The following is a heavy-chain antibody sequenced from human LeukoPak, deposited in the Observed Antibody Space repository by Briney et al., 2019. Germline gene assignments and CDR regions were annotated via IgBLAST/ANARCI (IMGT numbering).Heavy chain of an antibody. V-gene: IGHV3-21*01. D-gene: IGHD3-16*01. Sequence: GGSLRLSCAASGFTFSSYSMNWVRQAPGKGLEWVSSISSSSSYVYYADSVKGRFTISRDNAKNSLYLQMNSLRAEDTAVYYCARGDDYDIKWYFDYWGQGTLVTVSS. CDR1: GFTFSSYS. J-gene: IGHJ4*02. CDR3: ARGDDYDIKWYFDY. CDR2: ISSSSSYV.